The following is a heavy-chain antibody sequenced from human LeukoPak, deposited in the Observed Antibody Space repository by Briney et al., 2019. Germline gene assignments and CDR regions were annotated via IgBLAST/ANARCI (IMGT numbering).Heavy chain of an antibody. J-gene: IGHJ4*02. Sequence: GGSLRLSCAASGFNFSAYCMHWVRQAPGKGLEWVTFIRYDGNIKYYADSVKGRFTISRDNSRNTLDLQMNSLRVEDTAVYYCAKPTSLKDANYGLTVTNFWGQGILVTVSS. CDR3: AKPTSLKDANYGLTVTNF. CDR1: GFNFSAYC. V-gene: IGHV3-30*02. CDR2: IRYDGNIK. D-gene: IGHD3-10*01.